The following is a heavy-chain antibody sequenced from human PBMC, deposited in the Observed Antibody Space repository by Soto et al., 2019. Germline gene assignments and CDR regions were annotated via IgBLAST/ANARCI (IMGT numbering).Heavy chain of an antibody. D-gene: IGHD3-9*01. J-gene: IGHJ5*02. Sequence: GGSLRLSCAASGFTFSSYGMHWVRQAPGKGLEWVAVISYDGSNKYYADSVKGRFTISRDNSKNTLYLQMNSLRAEDTAVYYCAKDPDILVPYPMGPNWFDPWGQGTLVTVSS. CDR2: ISYDGSNK. V-gene: IGHV3-30*18. CDR1: GFTFSSYG. CDR3: AKDPDILVPYPMGPNWFDP.